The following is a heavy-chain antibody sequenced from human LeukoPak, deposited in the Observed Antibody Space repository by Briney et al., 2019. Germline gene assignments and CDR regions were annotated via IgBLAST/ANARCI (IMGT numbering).Heavy chain of an antibody. Sequence: PGGSLRLSCAASGFTFSSYWMSWVRQAPGKGLEWVANIKQDGSEKYYVDSVKGRFTISRDNAKNSLYLQMNSLRAEDTAVYYCATPFGVIIRDFYGMDVWGQGTTVTVSS. J-gene: IGHJ6*02. D-gene: IGHD3-3*01. V-gene: IGHV3-7*01. CDR3: ATPFGVIIRDFYGMDV. CDR1: GFTFSSYW. CDR2: IKQDGSEK.